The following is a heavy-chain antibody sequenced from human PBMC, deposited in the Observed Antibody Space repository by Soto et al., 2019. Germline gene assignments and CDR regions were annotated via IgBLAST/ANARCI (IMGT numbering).Heavy chain of an antibody. CDR3: ARQDWAANFYFDH. CDR2: IHPGDSDI. Sequence: PGESLKISCKGSAYTFSAYWIAWVRQMPGKGLEWMGIIHPGDSDIRYSPSFRGQVTISADKSITTAYLQWSSLRASDTAMYYCARQDWAANFYFDHWGPGTPVTVSS. V-gene: IGHV5-51*01. CDR1: AYTFSAYW. J-gene: IGHJ4*02. D-gene: IGHD3-9*01.